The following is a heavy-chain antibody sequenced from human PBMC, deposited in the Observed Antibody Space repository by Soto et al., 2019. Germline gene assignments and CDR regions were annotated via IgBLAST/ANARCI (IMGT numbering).Heavy chain of an antibody. J-gene: IGHJ6*02. CDR2: ISGNGETT. CDR1: GFTFSDYA. CDR3: AKDKKTGSGSYKYYYFYYGMDV. V-gene: IGHV3-23*01. Sequence: VGSLRLSCVASGFTFSDYAITWVRQAPGKGLEWVSTISGNGETTYYADSVKGRFSISRDNSKSALHLQMNSLRAEDTAVYYCAKDKKTGSGSYKYYYFYYGMDVWGQGTALTVSS. D-gene: IGHD3-10*01.